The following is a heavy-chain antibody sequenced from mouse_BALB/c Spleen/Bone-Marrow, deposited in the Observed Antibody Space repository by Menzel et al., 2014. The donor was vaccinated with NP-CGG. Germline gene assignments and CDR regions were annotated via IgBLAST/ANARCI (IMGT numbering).Heavy chain of an antibody. CDR2: INPYNGDT. CDR3: ARIYDYDRGAWFAY. Sequence: VQLKQSGPELVKPGASVKISCKASGYSFTGYFMNWVMQSHGKSLEWIGRINPYNGDTFYNQKFKDKATLTIDKSSSTVHMELRSLASEDSAVYYCARIYDYDRGAWFAYWGQGTLVTVSA. V-gene: IGHV1-20*02. J-gene: IGHJ3*01. CDR1: GYSFTGYF. D-gene: IGHD2-4*01.